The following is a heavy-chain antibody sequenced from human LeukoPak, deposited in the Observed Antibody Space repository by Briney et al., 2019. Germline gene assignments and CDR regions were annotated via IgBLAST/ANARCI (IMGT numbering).Heavy chain of an antibody. CDR1: GFTFDDYA. J-gene: IGHJ4*02. CDR2: ISWNSGSI. CDR3: AKGPAYYYDSSGYPFDY. V-gene: IGHV3-9*01. Sequence: SLRLSCAASGFTFDDYAMHWVRQAPGKGLEWVSGISWNSGSIGYADSVKGRFTISRDNAKNSLYLQMNSLRAEDTALYYCAKGPAYYYDSSGYPFDYWGQGTLVTVSS. D-gene: IGHD3-22*01.